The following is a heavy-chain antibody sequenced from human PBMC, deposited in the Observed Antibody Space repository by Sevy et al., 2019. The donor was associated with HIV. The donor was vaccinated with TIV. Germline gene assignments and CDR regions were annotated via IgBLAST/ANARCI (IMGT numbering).Heavy chain of an antibody. D-gene: IGHD3-22*01. CDR1: GGTFSSYA. CDR2: IIPIFGTA. V-gene: IGHV1-69*13. CDR3: ARDPRAGSGYYNWFDP. J-gene: IGHJ5*02. Sequence: ASVKVSCKASGGTFSSYAISWVRQAPGQGLEWMGGIIPIFGTANYAQKFQGRVTITADESTSTAYMELGSLRSEDTAVYYCARDPRAGSGYYNWFDPWGQGTLVTVSS.